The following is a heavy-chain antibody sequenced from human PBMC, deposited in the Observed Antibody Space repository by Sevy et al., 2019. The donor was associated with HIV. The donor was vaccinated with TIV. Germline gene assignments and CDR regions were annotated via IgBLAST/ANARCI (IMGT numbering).Heavy chain of an antibody. V-gene: IGHV1-2*06. J-gene: IGHJ6*02. Sequence: ASVKVASKASGYTFTGYYMHWVRQAPGQGLEWMGRINPNSGGTNYAQKFQGRVTMTRDTSISTAYMELSRLRSDDTAVYYCAREKRSSIAGYYYYGMDVWGQGTTVTVSS. D-gene: IGHD2-15*01. CDR3: AREKRSSIAGYYYYGMDV. CDR1: GYTFTGYY. CDR2: INPNSGGT.